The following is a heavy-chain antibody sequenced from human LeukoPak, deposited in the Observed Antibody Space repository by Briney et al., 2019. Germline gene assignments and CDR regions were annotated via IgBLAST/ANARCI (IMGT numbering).Heavy chain of an antibody. V-gene: IGHV1-2*02. D-gene: IGHD3-22*01. J-gene: IGHJ4*02. CDR3: ARGTMNLDY. Sequence: MGWINPYSGETMYSQKFQGRVTMTRDTSINTANMELSRLTSDDTAVYYCARGTMNLDYWGQGTLVSVSS. CDR2: INPYSGET.